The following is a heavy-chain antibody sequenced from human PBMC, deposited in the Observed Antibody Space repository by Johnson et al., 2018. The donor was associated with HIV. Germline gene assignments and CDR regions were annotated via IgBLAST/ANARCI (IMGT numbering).Heavy chain of an antibody. J-gene: IGHJ3*02. CDR2: INWNGGST. CDR3: ARENYYDILNDAFDI. Sequence: VQLVESGGGVVQPGRSLRLSCAASGFTFDDYGMSWVRQAPGKGLEWVSGINWNGGSTGYADSVKGRFTISRDNAKNSLYLQMNSLRAEETALYYCARENYYDILNDAFDIWGQGTMVTVSS. V-gene: IGHV3-20*04. CDR1: GFTFDDYG. D-gene: IGHD3-22*01.